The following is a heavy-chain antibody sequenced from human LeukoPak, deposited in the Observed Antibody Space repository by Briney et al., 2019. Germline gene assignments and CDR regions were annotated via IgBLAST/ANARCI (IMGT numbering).Heavy chain of an antibody. V-gene: IGHV3-53*01. CDR1: GFTVSFNY. Sequence: GGSLRLSCAASGFTVSFNYMSWVRQAPGKGLEWISVIYSGGSTYYADSVKGRFTISRDDSKNTLYLQMNSLRTEDTAIYYCARAQWRTYSYYYMDVWGKGTTVTVSS. J-gene: IGHJ6*03. CDR2: IYSGGST. D-gene: IGHD6-19*01. CDR3: ARAQWRTYSYYYMDV.